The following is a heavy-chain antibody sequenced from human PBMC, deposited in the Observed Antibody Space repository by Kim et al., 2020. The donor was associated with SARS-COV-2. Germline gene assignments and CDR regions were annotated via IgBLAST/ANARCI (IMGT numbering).Heavy chain of an antibody. Sequence: SETLSLTCSVSGGAIDLSNYHWAWMRQSPGKGLEWIGSLDYSGNTAYNPASKSRVSISADASRTQKFLRLTAVTAEDTAEYFCVRLGFDTGGYSDGMDVWGQGTTVTVSS. J-gene: IGHJ6*02. V-gene: IGHV4-39*01. CDR3: VRLGFDTGGYSDGMDV. D-gene: IGHD3-22*01. CDR1: GGAIDLSNYH. CDR2: LDYSGNT.